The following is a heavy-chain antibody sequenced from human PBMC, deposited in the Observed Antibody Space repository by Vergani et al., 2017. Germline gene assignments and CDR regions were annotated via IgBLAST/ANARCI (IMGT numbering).Heavy chain of an antibody. V-gene: IGHV3-23*01. Sequence: EVQLLESGGGLVQPGGSLRLSCAASGFTFSSYAMSWVRQAPGKGLEWVSTISGSGGSTYYADSVKGRFTISRDNAKNSLYLQMNSLRAEDTAVYYCARDRRVGATLDFDYWGQGTLVTVSS. J-gene: IGHJ4*02. D-gene: IGHD1-26*01. CDR1: GFTFSSYA. CDR3: ARDRRVGATLDFDY. CDR2: ISGSGGST.